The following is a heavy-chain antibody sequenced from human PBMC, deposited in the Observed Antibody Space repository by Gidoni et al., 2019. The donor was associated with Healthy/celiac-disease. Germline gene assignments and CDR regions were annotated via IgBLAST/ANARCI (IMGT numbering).Heavy chain of an antibody. Sequence: QLQLQESGPGLVKPSETLSLTCTVSGGSISSSSYYWGWIRQPPGKGLEWIGSSYYSGSTDYNPSLKNRVTISVDTSKNQFSLKLSSVTAADTSVYYCARHTYYYDSSGDYYFDYWGQGTLVTVSS. J-gene: IGHJ4*02. CDR3: ARHTYYYDSSGDYYFDY. CDR2: SYYSGST. CDR1: GGSISSSSYY. D-gene: IGHD3-22*01. V-gene: IGHV4-39*01.